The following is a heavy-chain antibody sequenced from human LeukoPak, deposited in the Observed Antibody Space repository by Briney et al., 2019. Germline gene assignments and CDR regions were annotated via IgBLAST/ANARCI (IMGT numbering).Heavy chain of an antibody. D-gene: IGHD3-22*01. CDR2: ISSSSGTI. Sequence: PGGSLRLSCGASGFTFSSYSMNWVRQAPGKGLEWVSYISSSSGTIHYADSVKGRFTISRDNGKNSLYLQMTSLGAEDTAVYYCASGGSYFDSSGGNDAFDIWGQGTMVTVSS. CDR1: GFTFSSYS. J-gene: IGHJ3*02. CDR3: ASGGSYFDSSGGNDAFDI. V-gene: IGHV3-48*04.